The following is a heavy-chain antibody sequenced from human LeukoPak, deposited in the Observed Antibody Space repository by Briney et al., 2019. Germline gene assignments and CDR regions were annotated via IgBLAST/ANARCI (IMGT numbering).Heavy chain of an antibody. CDR3: ARDQGSLTRSWYTGY. V-gene: IGHV1-2*06. J-gene: IGHJ4*02. CDR2: INPYSGDT. D-gene: IGHD6-13*01. CDR1: GYTFTGYH. Sequence: ASVKVSCKASGYTFTGYHIHWVRQAPGQWLEWMGRINPYSGDTNFAQKFQGRVAMTRDTSITTAYMDLSSLTPDDTAVYFCARDQGSLTRSWYTGYWGQGTQVTVSS.